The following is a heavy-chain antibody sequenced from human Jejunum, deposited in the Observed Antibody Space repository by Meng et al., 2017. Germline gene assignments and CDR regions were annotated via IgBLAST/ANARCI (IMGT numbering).Heavy chain of an antibody. CDR3: TRDNYGPLDF. J-gene: IGHJ4*02. Sequence: VTWVESGGGLGKPGGSLTRPCAASGFTFSDYYMTWVRQAPGKGLEEISCISSSGSTKFYADSVKGRFTISRDSAKNSVYLEMNSLRADDTAVYYCTRDNYGPLDFWGQGTLVTVSS. D-gene: IGHD3-10*01. CDR2: ISSSGSTK. CDR1: GFTFSDYY. V-gene: IGHV3-11*01.